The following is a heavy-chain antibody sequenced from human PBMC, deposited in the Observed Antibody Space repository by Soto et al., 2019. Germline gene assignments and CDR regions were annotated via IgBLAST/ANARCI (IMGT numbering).Heavy chain of an antibody. D-gene: IGHD2-15*01. V-gene: IGHV3-33*01. CDR1: GFTFSSYG. J-gene: IGHJ4*02. Sequence: QVQLVESGGGVVQPGRSLRLSCAASGFTFSSYGMHWVRQAPGKGLEWVAVIWYDGSNKYYADSVKGRFTISRDNSKKTLYLQMNSLRAEDTAVYYCARDIVAGTFDYWGQGTLVTVSS. CDR2: IWYDGSNK. CDR3: ARDIVAGTFDY.